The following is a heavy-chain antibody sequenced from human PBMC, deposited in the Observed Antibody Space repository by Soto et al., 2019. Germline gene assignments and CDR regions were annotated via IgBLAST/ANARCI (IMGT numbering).Heavy chain of an antibody. CDR1: GGTFSSYA. D-gene: IGHD5-18*01. CDR3: AHVTEGYGSTRFDY. V-gene: IGHV1-69*01. CDR2: IIPIFGTA. Sequence: QVQLVQSGAEVKKPGSSVKVSCKASGGTFSSYAISWVRQAPGQGLEWMGGIIPIFGTANYAQKFQGRVTITADESTSTAYMERSSLRSEDTAVYYCAHVTEGYGSTRFDYWGQGTLVTVSS. J-gene: IGHJ4*02.